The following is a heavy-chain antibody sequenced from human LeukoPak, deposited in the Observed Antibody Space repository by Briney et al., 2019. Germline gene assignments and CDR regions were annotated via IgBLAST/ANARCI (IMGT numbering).Heavy chain of an antibody. J-gene: IGHJ6*03. CDR3: ASAQWLVRSDYYYYYMDV. Sequence: LRASVKVSCKASGYTFTGYYMHWVRQAPGQGLEWMGWINPNSGGTNYAQKFQGRVTMTRDTSISTAYMELSRLRSDDTAVYYCASAQWLVRSDYYYYYMDVWGKGTTVTISS. D-gene: IGHD6-19*01. V-gene: IGHV1-2*02. CDR1: GYTFTGYY. CDR2: INPNSGGT.